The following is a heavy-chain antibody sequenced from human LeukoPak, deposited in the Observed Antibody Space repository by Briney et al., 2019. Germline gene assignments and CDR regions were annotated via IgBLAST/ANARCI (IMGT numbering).Heavy chain of an antibody. CDR1: GYTFTSYD. V-gene: IGHV1-8*02. CDR3: RIVATILHYYYYMDV. Sequence: ASVKVSCKASGYTFTSYDINWVRQATGQGLEWMGWMNPNSGNTGYAQKFQGRVTMTEDTSTDTAYMELGSLRSEDTAVYYCRIVATILHYYYYMDVWGKGTSVTVSS. J-gene: IGHJ6*03. D-gene: IGHD5-12*01. CDR2: MNPNSGNT.